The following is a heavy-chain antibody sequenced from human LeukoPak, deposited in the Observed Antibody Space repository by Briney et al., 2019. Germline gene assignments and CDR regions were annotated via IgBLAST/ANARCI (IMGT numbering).Heavy chain of an antibody. CDR3: ATFNVY. CDR1: GFTFSSYE. Sequence: GGSLLLSCAASGFTFSSYEMNWVRPAPGKGLEWVSYISTTGSPIYYADSVKGRFTISRDNARNSLYLQMDSLRAEDTAVYYCATFNVYWGRGTLVTVSS. J-gene: IGHJ4*02. V-gene: IGHV3-48*03. CDR2: ISTTGSPI.